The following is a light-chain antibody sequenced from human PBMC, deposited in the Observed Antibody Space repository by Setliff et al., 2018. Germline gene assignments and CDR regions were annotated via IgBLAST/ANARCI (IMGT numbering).Light chain of an antibody. J-gene: IGLJ1*01. Sequence: QSVLTQPASVSGSPGQSITISCTGTSSDVGGYNYVSWYQQHPGKAPKLMIYEVSDRPSGVSNRFSGSRSGNTASLTISGLQAEDEADYYCSSYSGSSTLVFGTGTK. CDR1: SSDVGGYNY. V-gene: IGLV2-14*01. CDR3: SSYSGSSTLV. CDR2: EVS.